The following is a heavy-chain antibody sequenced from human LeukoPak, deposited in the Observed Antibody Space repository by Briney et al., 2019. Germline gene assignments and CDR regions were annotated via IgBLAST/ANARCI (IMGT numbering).Heavy chain of an antibody. CDR2: MNPSGGST. D-gene: IGHD3-10*01. J-gene: IGHJ6*03. V-gene: IGHV1-46*01. Sequence: ASVKVSCKASGYTFTSYYIHWVRQAPGQGLEWMGIMNPSGGSTNYAQKFQGRVTMTRDTSTSTVYMELSSLRSDDTAVYYCARLRMVRGRGTGYPYMDVWGKGTTVTISS. CDR1: GYTFTSYY. CDR3: ARLRMVRGRGTGYPYMDV.